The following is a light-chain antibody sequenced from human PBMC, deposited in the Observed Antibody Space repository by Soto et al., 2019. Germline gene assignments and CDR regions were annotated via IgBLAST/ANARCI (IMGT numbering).Light chain of an antibody. J-gene: IGKJ1*01. Sequence: DIKMNQSPSTLSAYIRDRVAITCRASDNIGPWVAWYQQKPGKAPKLLIYKASTLETGAPSRFAGSGSGTGFTLTITRLQPDDFATYYCQHYNSYSRTFGQGAKVDIK. CDR2: KAS. CDR1: DNIGPW. CDR3: QHYNSYSRT. V-gene: IGKV1-5*03.